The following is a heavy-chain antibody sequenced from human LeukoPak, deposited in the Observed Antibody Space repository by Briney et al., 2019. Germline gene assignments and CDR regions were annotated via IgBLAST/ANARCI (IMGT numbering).Heavy chain of an antibody. J-gene: IGHJ4*02. CDR1: GGSISSSRYY. CDR2: IYYSGST. V-gene: IGHV4-39*01. CDR3: AIKAYGDYLYYFDY. Sequence: PSETLSLTCTVSGGSISSSRYYWGWIRQPPGKGLEWIGSIYYSGSTYYNPSLKSRVTISVDTSKNQFSLKLSSVTAADTAVYYCAIKAYGDYLYYFDYWGQGTLVTVSS. D-gene: IGHD4-17*01.